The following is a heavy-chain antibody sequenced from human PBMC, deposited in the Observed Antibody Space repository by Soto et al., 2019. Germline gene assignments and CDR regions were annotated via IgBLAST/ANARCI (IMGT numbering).Heavy chain of an antibody. V-gene: IGHV4-39*01. CDR1: VGSITSSSYY. D-gene: IGHD3-22*01. CDR3: ASAYFDSSGYYFDY. CDR2: IYYSGST. Sequence: SETLSLTCTVSVGSITSSSYYWSWIRQSPGKGLEWIGNIYYSGSTSYSPSLKSRVTVSVDTSKNQFSLNLNSVTAADTAVYYCASAYFDSSGYYFDYWGQGTLVTVSS. J-gene: IGHJ4*02.